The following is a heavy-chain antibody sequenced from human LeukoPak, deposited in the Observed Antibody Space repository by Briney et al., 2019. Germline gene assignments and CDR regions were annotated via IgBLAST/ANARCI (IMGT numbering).Heavy chain of an antibody. J-gene: IGHJ5*02. Sequence: GASVKVSCKASGFTFTNFPMQWVRQARGQRLEWIGWIVVGSGNTNYAQKFQERVTITRDMSTSTAYMELSSLRSEDTAVYYCARDPGIAAHWFDPWGQGTLVTVSS. CDR3: ARDPGIAAHWFDP. D-gene: IGHD6-13*01. CDR2: IVVGSGNT. CDR1: GFTFTNFP. V-gene: IGHV1-58*02.